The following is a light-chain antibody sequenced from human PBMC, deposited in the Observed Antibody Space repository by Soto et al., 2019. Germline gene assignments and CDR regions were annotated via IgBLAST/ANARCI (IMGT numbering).Light chain of an antibody. V-gene: IGLV2-14*01. CDR2: ASS. J-gene: IGLJ1*01. Sequence: QSVLTQPASVSGSPGQSITIYCTGTSSDVGGYNYVSWYQHHPGKAPRLMIYASSNRPSGVSHRFSGSRSGNTASLTISGRQAEDEADYYFSSYTSVSTLYVFGTGTKLTGL. CDR3: SSYTSVSTLYV. CDR1: SSDVGGYNY.